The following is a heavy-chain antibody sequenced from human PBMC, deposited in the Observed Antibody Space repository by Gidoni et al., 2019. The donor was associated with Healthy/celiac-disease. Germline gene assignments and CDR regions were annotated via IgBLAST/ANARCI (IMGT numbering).Heavy chain of an antibody. CDR3: ARDRTWYYYDSSGYYPYFDY. CDR2: INWNGGST. J-gene: IGHJ4*02. D-gene: IGHD3-22*01. V-gene: IGHV3-20*04. CDR1: GFTFDVYV. Sequence: EVQLVESGGGVVRPGGSLRLSCAASGFTFDVYVMSWVRQAPGKGLEWVSGINWNGGSTVYADSVKGRFTISRDNAKNSLYLQMNSLRAEDTALYYCARDRTWYYYDSSGYYPYFDYWGQGTLVTVSS.